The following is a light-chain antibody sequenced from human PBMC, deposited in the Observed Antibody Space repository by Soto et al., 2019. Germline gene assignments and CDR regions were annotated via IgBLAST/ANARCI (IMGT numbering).Light chain of an antibody. CDR3: SSYTSSSTLYV. Sequence: QSALTQPASVSGSPGQSITISCAGTSSDIGGYNYVSWYQQHPGKAPKVMIYEVSNRPSGVSNRFSGSKSGNTASLTISGLQAEDEADYYCSSYTSSSTLYVFGSGTKLNVL. CDR1: SSDIGGYNY. CDR2: EVS. V-gene: IGLV2-14*01. J-gene: IGLJ1*01.